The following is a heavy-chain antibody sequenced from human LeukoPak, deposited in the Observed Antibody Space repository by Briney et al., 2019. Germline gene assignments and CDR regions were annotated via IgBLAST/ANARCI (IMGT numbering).Heavy chain of an antibody. D-gene: IGHD5-24*01. CDR1: GYTFTSYA. V-gene: IGHV1-3*01. Sequence: ASVKVSCKASGYTFTSYAMHWVRQAPGQRLEWMGWINAGNGNTKYSQKFQGRVTITRDTSASTAYMELSSLRSEDTAVYYCARDRMVEMATRDAFDIWGQGTMVTVSS. CDR3: ARDRMVEMATRDAFDI. J-gene: IGHJ3*02. CDR2: INAGNGNT.